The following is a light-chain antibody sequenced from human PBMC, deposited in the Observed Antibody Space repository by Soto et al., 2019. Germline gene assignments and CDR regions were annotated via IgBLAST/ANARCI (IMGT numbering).Light chain of an antibody. J-gene: IGKJ1*01. V-gene: IGKV1-39*01. CDR3: QQSYSTPRT. CDR2: AAS. Sequence: DIQMTQSPSSLSASVGDRVTITCRASQSISSYLNWYQQKPGKAPKLLIYAASSLQSGVPSRFSGSRSGTDFTLTISSLQDEDFATYYCQQSYSTPRTFGQGTKVEIK. CDR1: QSISSY.